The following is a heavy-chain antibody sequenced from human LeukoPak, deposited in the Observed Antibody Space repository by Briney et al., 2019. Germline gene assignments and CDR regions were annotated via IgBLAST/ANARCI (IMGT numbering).Heavy chain of an antibody. CDR2: ISSSSSYI. CDR3: ARNYDSSGYYYDADAFDI. V-gene: IGHV3-21*01. CDR1: GFTFSGYS. J-gene: IGHJ3*02. Sequence: KPGGSLRLSCAASGFTFSGYSMNWVRQAPGKGLEWVSSISSSSSYIYYADSVKGRFTISRDNAKNSLYLQMNSLRAEDTAVYYCARNYDSSGYYYDADAFDIWGQGTMVTVSS. D-gene: IGHD3-22*01.